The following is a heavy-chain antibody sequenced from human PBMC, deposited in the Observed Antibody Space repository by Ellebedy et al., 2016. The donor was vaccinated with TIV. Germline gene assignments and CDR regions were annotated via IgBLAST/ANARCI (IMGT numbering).Heavy chain of an antibody. CDR1: GGSISSYY. CDR3: ARFFESGSTGDY. V-gene: IGHV4-59*08. J-gene: IGHJ4*02. Sequence: MPGGSLRLSCTVSGGSISSYYWSWIRQPPGKGLEWIGYFYNSVNTIYNPSLKSRVSISVDTSKNQVSLKLRSVTAEDTAVYYCARFFESGSTGDYWGQGTLVTVSS. CDR2: FYNSVNT. D-gene: IGHD3-10*01.